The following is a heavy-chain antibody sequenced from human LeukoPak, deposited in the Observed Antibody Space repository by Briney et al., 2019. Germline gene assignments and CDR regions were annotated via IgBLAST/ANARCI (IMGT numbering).Heavy chain of an antibody. CDR1: GFTFSSYW. CDR2: IKQDGSEK. Sequence: GGSLRLSCAPSGFTFSSYWMSWVRQAPGKVLEWVANIKQDGSEKYYVDSVKVRFTISRDNAKNSLHLQMNSLRADDTAVYYCARKAYGLDVWGKATTVTVSS. CDR3: ARKAYGLDV. V-gene: IGHV3-7*03. J-gene: IGHJ6*04.